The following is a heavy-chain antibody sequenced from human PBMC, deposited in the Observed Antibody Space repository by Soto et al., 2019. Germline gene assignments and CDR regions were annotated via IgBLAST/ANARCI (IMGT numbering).Heavy chain of an antibody. V-gene: IGHV3-23*01. CDR1: GFTFSSYA. CDR2: ISGSGGTT. J-gene: IGHJ4*02. CDR3: AKDRYDSSGYFFNDY. D-gene: IGHD3-22*01. Sequence: EVQLLESGGGLVQPGGSLRLSCAASGFTFSSYAMSWVRQAPGKGLEWVSTISGSGGTTYYADSVKGRFTISRDNSKNTLYLQMNSLRVEDTAVYYCAKDRYDSSGYFFNDYWGQGTLDTVSS.